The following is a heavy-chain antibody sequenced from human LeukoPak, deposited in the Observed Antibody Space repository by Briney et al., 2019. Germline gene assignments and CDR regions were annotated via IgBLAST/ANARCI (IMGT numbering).Heavy chain of an antibody. J-gene: IGHJ4*02. CDR2: LFHSGTT. V-gene: IGHV4-39*01. CDR3: ARQGYGRSSFFDH. D-gene: IGHD6-6*01. CDR1: GDSVSTNLYY. Sequence: SETLSLTCTVSGDSVSTNLYYWGWIRQPPGKGLEWIGNLFHSGTTYYNPSLKSRVSISVDTSKNQFSLKLNSVTAADTAVYYCARQGYGRSSFFDHWGQGTLVTVFS.